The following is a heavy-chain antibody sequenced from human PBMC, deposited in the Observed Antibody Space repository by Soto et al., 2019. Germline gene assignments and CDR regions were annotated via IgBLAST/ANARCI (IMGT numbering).Heavy chain of an antibody. CDR1: GGSFSGYY. D-gene: IGHD3-10*01. J-gene: IGHJ4*02. CDR2: INHSGST. CDR3: ARAAGRGIITMVRVKIFDH. V-gene: IGHV4-34*01. Sequence: SETLSLTCAVYGGSFSGYYWSWIRQPPGKGLEWIGEINHSGSTNYNPSLKSRVTISVDTSKNQFSLKLSSVTAADTAVYYCARAAGRGIITMVRVKIFDHWCQGTLVTVSS.